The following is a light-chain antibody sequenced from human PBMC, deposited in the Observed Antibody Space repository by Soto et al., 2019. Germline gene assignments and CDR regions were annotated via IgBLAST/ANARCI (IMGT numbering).Light chain of an antibody. V-gene: IGLV2-11*01. J-gene: IGLJ2*01. CDR2: DVS. CDR3: CSYAGSYTFG. Sequence: QSALTQPRSVSGSPGQSVTISCTGTSSDVGGYNYVSWYQQHPGKAPKLMIYDVSKRPSGVPDRFSGSKSGNTASLTISGLQAEDEADYYCCSYAGSYTFGFGGGTKRTVL. CDR1: SSDVGGYNY.